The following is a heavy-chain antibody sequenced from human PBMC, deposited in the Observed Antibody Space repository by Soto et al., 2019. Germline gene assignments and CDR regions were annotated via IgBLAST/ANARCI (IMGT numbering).Heavy chain of an antibody. Sequence: QVQLVESGGGVVQPGRSLRLSCAASGFTFSSYAMHWVRQAPGKGLEWVAVISYDGSNKYYADSVKGRFTISRDNSKNLLYLQMKSVRAEDTSVYYGAPPVGGYSYGYVVDYWGQGTLVTVSS. J-gene: IGHJ4*02. CDR1: GFTFSSYA. V-gene: IGHV3-30-3*01. CDR2: ISYDGSNK. CDR3: APPVGGYSYGYVVDY. D-gene: IGHD5-18*01.